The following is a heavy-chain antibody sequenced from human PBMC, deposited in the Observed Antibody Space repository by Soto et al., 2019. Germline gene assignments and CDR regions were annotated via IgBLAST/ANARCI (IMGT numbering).Heavy chain of an antibody. V-gene: IGHV4-39*01. CDR3: ARREVAGTDLYYYYYMDV. Sequence: SETLSLTCTVSGGSISSSSYYWGWIRQPPGKGLEWIGGIYYSGSTYYNPSLKSRVTISVDTSKNQFSLKLSSVTAADTAVYYCARREVAGTDLYYYYYMDVWGKGTTVTVSS. D-gene: IGHD6-19*01. J-gene: IGHJ6*03. CDR2: IYYSGST. CDR1: GGSISSSSYY.